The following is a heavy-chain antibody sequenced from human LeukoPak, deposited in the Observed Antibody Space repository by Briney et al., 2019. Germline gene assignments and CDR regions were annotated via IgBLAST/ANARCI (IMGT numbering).Heavy chain of an antibody. CDR2: MYYSGST. J-gene: IGHJ4*02. CDR1: GGSITSTYY. CDR3: ARHVRGHDYVWGSYPSPFAY. V-gene: IGHV4-39*01. D-gene: IGHD3-16*02. Sequence: SETLSLACSVSGGSITSTYYWGWIRQPPGKGLEWIGSMYYSGSTYYNPSLKSRVTMSVDTSKNQFSLRLSSVTAADTAVYYCARHVRGHDYVWGSYPSPFAYWGQGTLVTVSS.